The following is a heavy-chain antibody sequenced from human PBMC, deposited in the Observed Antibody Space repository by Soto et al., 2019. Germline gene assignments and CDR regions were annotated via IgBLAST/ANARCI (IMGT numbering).Heavy chain of an antibody. CDR2: IYSGGST. V-gene: IGHV3-53*02. J-gene: IGHJ6*02. CDR1: GFTVSSNY. CDR3: ARMQVFKPAAIRSYYYYGMDV. D-gene: IGHD2-2*02. Sequence: EVQLVETGGGLIQPGGSLRLSCAASGFTVSSNYMSWVRQAPGKGLEWVSVIYSGGSTYYADSVKGRFTISRDNSKNTLYLQMNSLRAEDTAVYYCARMQVFKPAAIRSYYYYGMDVWGQGTTVTVSS.